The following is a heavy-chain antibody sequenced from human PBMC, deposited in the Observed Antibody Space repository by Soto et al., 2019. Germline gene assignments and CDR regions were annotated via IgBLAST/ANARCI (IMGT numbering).Heavy chain of an antibody. CDR1: GGTFSSYA. CDR3: ASAPRYYYYYYGMDV. CDR2: IIPIFGTA. V-gene: IGHV1-69*13. Sequence: GASVKVSCKASGGTFSSYAISWVRQAPGQGLEWMGGIIPIFGTANYAQKFQGRVTITADESTSTAYMELSSLRSEDTAVYYCASAPRYYYYYYGMDVWGQGTTVTVSS. J-gene: IGHJ6*02.